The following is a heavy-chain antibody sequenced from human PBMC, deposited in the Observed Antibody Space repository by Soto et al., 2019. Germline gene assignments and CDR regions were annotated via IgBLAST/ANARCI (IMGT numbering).Heavy chain of an antibody. CDR3: ARYCSGGSCYHWFDP. J-gene: IGHJ5*02. D-gene: IGHD2-15*01. V-gene: IGHV4-30-4*01. CDR2: IYYSGST. CDR1: GGSISSGDYY. Sequence: SETLSLTCTVSGGSISSGDYYWSWIRQPPGKGLEWIGYIYYSGSTYYNPSLKSRVTISVDTSKNQFSLKLSSVTAADTAVYYCARYCSGGSCYHWFDPWGQGTLVTVPQ.